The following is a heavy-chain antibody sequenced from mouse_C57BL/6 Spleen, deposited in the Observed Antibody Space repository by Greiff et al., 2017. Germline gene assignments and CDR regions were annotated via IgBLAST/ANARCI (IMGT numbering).Heavy chain of an antibody. CDR3: ARRGGYGSSYRGYFDY. CDR2: ILPGSGST. D-gene: IGHD1-1*01. Sequence: QVQLKQSGAELMKPGASVKLSCKATGYTFTGYWIEWVKQRPGHGLEWIGEILPGSGSTNYNEKFKGKATFTADTSSNTAYMQLSSLTTEDSAIYYCARRGGYGSSYRGYFDYWGQGTTLTVSS. J-gene: IGHJ2*01. V-gene: IGHV1-9*01. CDR1: GYTFTGYW.